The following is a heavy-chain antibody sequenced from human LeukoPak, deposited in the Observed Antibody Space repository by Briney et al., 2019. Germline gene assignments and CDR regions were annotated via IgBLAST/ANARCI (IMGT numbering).Heavy chain of an antibody. Sequence: SVKVSCKASGDSFGTYGITWVRQALGQGLEWMGGFNPIFGSAQYAQKFQGRVTITMDVSARTVYMELSSLRSEDTTIYYCARDFGSGVFDPWGQGTLVTVSS. V-gene: IGHV1-69*05. CDR2: FNPIFGSA. D-gene: IGHD3-10*01. CDR1: GDSFGTYG. J-gene: IGHJ5*02. CDR3: ARDFGSGVFDP.